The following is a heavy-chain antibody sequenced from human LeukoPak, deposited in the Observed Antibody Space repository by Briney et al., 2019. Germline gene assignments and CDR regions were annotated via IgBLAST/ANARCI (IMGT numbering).Heavy chain of an antibody. D-gene: IGHD5-12*01. J-gene: IGHJ4*02. V-gene: IGHV4-4*07. CDR2: IYTSGST. CDR3: ASDSGRLDY. Sequence: GLEWIGRIYTSGSTNYNPSLKSRVTMSVDTSKNQFSLKLSSVTAADTAVYYCASDSGRLDYWGQGTLVTVSS.